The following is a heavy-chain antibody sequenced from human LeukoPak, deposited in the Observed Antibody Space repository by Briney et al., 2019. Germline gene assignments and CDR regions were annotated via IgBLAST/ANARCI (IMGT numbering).Heavy chain of an antibody. D-gene: IGHD3-9*01. CDR2: IYYSGST. CDR1: GGSISSSSYY. CDR3: ARGVYDILTGYYGYYYYGMDV. Sequence: PSETLSLTCTVSGGSISSSSYYWGWIRQPPGKGLEWIGSIYYSGSTYYNPSLKSRVTISVDMSKNQFSLKLSSVTAADTAVYYCARGVYDILTGYYGYYYYGMDVWGQGTTVTVSS. J-gene: IGHJ6*02. V-gene: IGHV4-39*01.